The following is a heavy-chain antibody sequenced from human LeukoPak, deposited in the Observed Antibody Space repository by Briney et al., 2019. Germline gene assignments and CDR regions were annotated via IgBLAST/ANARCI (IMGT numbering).Heavy chain of an antibody. CDR1: GGSISSYY. CDR2: IYYSGST. Sequence: SETLSLTCTVSGGSISSYYWRWIRQPPGKGLEWIGYIYYSGSTNYNPSLKSRVTISVDTSKNQFSLKLSSVTAADTAVYYCARLSYCSSTSCYGYWFDPWGRGTLVTVSS. CDR3: ARLSYCSSTSCYGYWFDP. J-gene: IGHJ5*02. V-gene: IGHV4-59*01. D-gene: IGHD2-2*01.